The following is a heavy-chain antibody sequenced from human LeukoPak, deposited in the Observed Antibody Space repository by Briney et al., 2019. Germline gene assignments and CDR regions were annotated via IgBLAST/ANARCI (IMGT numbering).Heavy chain of an antibody. J-gene: IGHJ6*03. Sequence: AGGSLRLSCAASGFTFSSYWMSWVRQAPGKGLEWVANIKQDGSEKYYVDSVKGRFTISRDNAKNSLYLQMNSLRAEDTAVYYCARDDYRYCSSTSCYDSYRGASYYYYYYYMDVWGKGTTVTVSS. CDR1: GFTFSSYW. D-gene: IGHD2-2*01. CDR3: ARDDYRYCSSTSCYDSYRGASYYYYYYYMDV. CDR2: IKQDGSEK. V-gene: IGHV3-7*01.